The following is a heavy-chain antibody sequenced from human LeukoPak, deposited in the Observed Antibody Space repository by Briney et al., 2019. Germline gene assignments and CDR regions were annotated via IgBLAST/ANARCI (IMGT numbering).Heavy chain of an antibody. CDR2: ISSNGSTI. V-gene: IGHV3-48*03. CDR1: GFTFSSYE. CDR3: ARENYDILTGYSYYFDY. D-gene: IGHD3-9*01. Sequence: PGGSLRLSCAASGFTFSSYEMNWVRQAPGKGLEWVSYISSNGSTIYYADSVKGRFTISRDNAKNSLYLQMNSLRAEDTAVYYCARENYDILTGYSYYFDYWGQGTLVTVSS. J-gene: IGHJ4*02.